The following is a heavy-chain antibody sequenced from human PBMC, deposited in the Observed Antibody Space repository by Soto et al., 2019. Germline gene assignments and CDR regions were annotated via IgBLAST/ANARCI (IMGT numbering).Heavy chain of an antibody. CDR1: GFTFSSYE. V-gene: IGHV3-48*03. J-gene: IGHJ4*02. Sequence: GGSLRLSCTASGFTFSSYEMNWVRQAPGKGLEWISYLNSYGNIINYADSVRGRFTISRDNARNSLYLQMDSLRDEDTALYYCAKGRYDFWSPYYFDSWGQGTLVTVSS. CDR2: LNSYGNII. D-gene: IGHD3-3*01. CDR3: AKGRYDFWSPYYFDS.